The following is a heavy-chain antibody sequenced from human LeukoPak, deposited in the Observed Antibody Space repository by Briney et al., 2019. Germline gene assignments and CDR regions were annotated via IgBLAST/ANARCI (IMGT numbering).Heavy chain of an antibody. J-gene: IGHJ5*02. CDR1: GFTFSSYS. CDR3: ARDVYYYDSSGYYP. CDR2: ISYDGSNK. D-gene: IGHD3-22*01. V-gene: IGHV3-30*03. Sequence: GGSLRLSCAASGFTFSSYSMNWVRQAPGKGLEWVAVISYDGSNKYYADSVKGRFTISRDNSKNTLYLQMNSLRAEDTAVYYCARDVYYYDSSGYYPWGQGTLVTVSS.